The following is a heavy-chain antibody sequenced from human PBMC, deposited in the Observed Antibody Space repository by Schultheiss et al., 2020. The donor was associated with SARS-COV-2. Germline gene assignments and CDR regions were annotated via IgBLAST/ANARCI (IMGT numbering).Heavy chain of an antibody. D-gene: IGHD3-10*01. V-gene: IGHV3-15*07. Sequence: GGSLRLSCAASGFTFSSYSMNWVRQAPGKGLEWVGRIKSKTDGGTTDYAAPVKGRFTISRDDSKNTLYLQMNSLKTEDTAVYYCTRHHYYGSGSYYRMIDYWGQGTLVTVSS. CDR3: TRHHYYGSGSYYRMIDY. J-gene: IGHJ4*02. CDR2: IKSKTDGGTT. CDR1: GFTFSSYS.